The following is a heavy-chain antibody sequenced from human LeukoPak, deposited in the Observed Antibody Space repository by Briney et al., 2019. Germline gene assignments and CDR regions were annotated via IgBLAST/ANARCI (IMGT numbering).Heavy chain of an antibody. CDR1: GFTFSSYT. Sequence: GGSLRLSCAASGFTFSSYTMNWVRQAPGKGLMWVSRIDDDGSTTTDYADSVKGRFTISRDNAKNSLYLQMNSLRAEDTAVYYCAREVDTAMVTGYYYYGMDVWGQGTTVTVSS. CDR2: IDDDGSTT. CDR3: AREVDTAMVTGYYYYGMDV. V-gene: IGHV3-74*01. D-gene: IGHD5-18*01. J-gene: IGHJ6*02.